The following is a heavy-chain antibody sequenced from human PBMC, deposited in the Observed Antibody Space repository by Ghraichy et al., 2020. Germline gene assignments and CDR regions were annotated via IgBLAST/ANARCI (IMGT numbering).Heavy chain of an antibody. CDR2: INHSGST. Sequence: SETLSLTCAVYGGSFSGYYWSWIRQPPGKGLEWIGEINHSGSTNYNPSLKSRVTISVDTSKNQFSLKLSSVTAADTAVYYCARGYREQLVERVYYFDYWGQGTLVTVSS. D-gene: IGHD6-6*01. CDR3: ARGYREQLVERVYYFDY. J-gene: IGHJ4*02. CDR1: GGSFSGYY. V-gene: IGHV4-34*01.